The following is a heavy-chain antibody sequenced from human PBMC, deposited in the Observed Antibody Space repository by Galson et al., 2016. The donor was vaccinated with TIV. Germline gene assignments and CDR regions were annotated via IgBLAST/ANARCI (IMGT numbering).Heavy chain of an antibody. J-gene: IGHJ4*02. CDR1: GGSISSNIYY. CDR3: ARCGQWSTYYFDY. V-gene: IGHV4-39*01. D-gene: IGHD2-15*01. CDR2: VYYSGDT. Sequence: ETLSLTCTVSGGSISSNIYYWGWIRQPPGKGLEWIGSVYYSGDTYYNPSLKSRVTTSVDTSKNQFSLKLMSVTAADTAVYYCARCGQWSTYYFDYWGQGTLVTVSS.